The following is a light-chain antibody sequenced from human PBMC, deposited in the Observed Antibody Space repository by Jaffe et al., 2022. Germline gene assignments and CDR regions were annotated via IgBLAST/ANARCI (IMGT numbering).Light chain of an antibody. V-gene: IGLV2-8*01. CDR3: SSYSSSSGYV. Sequence: QSALTQPPSASGSPGQSVTISCTGTSSDVGANNYVSWYQQHPGKAPKLIISWVTKRPSGVPDRFSGSKSGNTASLTVSGLQAEDEADYYCSSYSSSSGYVFGTGTKVTVL. CDR1: SSDVGANNY. CDR2: WVT. J-gene: IGLJ1*01.